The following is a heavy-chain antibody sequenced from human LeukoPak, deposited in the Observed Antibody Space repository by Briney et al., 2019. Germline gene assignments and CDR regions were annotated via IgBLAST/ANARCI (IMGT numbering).Heavy chain of an antibody. CDR3: AKAIGGDYGYFDL. Sequence: PGRSLRLSCAASGFTVSSYGMHGVRQAPGKGLEWVAVIWFDGSNKYYADSVKGRFTISRDNSKNTLYLQMNSLRAEDTAVYYCAKAIGGDYGYFDLWGRGTLVTVSS. CDR2: IWFDGSNK. CDR1: GFTVSSYG. V-gene: IGHV3-33*06. J-gene: IGHJ2*01. D-gene: IGHD4-17*01.